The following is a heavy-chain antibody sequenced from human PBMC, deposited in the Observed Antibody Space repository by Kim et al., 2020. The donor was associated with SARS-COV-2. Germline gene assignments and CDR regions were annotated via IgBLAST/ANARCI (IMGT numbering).Heavy chain of an antibody. CDR2: T. J-gene: IGHJ1*01. V-gene: IGHV3-23*01. D-gene: IGHD6-13*01. CDR3: VKVEAAAATFHR. Sequence: TYFAGSVKGRSTISRDKSTNTLDLQMDRLRADDTAIFYCVKVEAAAATFHRWGQGTLVTVSS.